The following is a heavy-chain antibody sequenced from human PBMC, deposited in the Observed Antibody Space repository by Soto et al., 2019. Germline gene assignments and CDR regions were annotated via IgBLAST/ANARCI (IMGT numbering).Heavy chain of an antibody. D-gene: IGHD4-17*01. V-gene: IGHV3-74*01. J-gene: IGHJ4*02. CDR3: ARGYYGDPPALDY. CDR1: GFTFSSYY. Sequence: EVQLVESGGGLVQPGGSLRLSCAASGFTFSSYYMHWVRQAPGKGLVWISRIKTDGSFSSYADSVKGRFTISRDNAKNTLFLQMNSLRDDDTAVYYCARGYYGDPPALDYWGQGILVSVSS. CDR2: IKTDGSFS.